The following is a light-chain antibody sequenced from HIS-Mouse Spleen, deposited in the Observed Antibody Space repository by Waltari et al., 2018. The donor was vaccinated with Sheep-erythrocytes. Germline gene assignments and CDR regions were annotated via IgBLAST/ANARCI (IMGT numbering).Light chain of an antibody. Sequence: QSALTQPASVSGSPGQSITIPCTGTSSDVGSYNLVSWYQQHPGKAPKRRIYEGSKRPSGVSKRLSGSKSGNTASLTISGLQAEDEADYYCCSYAGSSTPWVFGGGTKLTVL. CDR3: CSYAGSSTPWV. V-gene: IGLV2-23*01. CDR2: EGS. J-gene: IGLJ3*02. CDR1: SSDVGSYNL.